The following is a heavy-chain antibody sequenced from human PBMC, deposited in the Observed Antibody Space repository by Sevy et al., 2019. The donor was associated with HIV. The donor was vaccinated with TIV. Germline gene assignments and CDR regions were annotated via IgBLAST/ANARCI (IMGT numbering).Heavy chain of an antibody. CDR1: GFTVSSNY. CDR2: IYSGGST. D-gene: IGHD6-13*01. Sequence: GGSLRLSCAASGFTVSSNYMSWVRQAPGKGLEWVSVIYSGGSTYYADSVKGRFTISRDNSKNTLYLQMNSLRAEDTAGYYCARETNSAAGTHYFDYWGQGTLVTVSS. CDR3: ARETNSAAGTHYFDY. V-gene: IGHV3-53*01. J-gene: IGHJ4*02.